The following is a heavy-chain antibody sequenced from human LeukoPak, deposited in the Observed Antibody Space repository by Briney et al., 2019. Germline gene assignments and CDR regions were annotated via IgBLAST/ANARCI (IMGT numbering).Heavy chain of an antibody. CDR3: ARDPSSLRDSFDY. J-gene: IGHJ4*02. Sequence: TGGSLRLSCAASGFTFSSYGMHWLRQAPGKGLEWVAVIPYDGSNKYYTDSVKGRFTISRDNAKNSLYLQMNSLRAEDTAVYYCARDPSSLRDSFDYWGQGTLVTVSS. CDR1: GFTFSSYG. CDR2: IPYDGSNK. V-gene: IGHV3-30*03.